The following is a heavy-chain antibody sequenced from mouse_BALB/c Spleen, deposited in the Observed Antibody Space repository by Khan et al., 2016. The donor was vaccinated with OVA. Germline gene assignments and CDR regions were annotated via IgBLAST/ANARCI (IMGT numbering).Heavy chain of an antibody. CDR2: IFPGDGGT. J-gene: IGHJ3*01. Sequence: QVQLQQSGAELVKPGASVKLSCKASGYTFTSYDINWVRQRPEQGLEWIGWIFPGDGGTKYNEKFKDKATLTNDTSSSTAYMQISRLTSEDSAFYFCASGGYVGFAYWGQGTLVTVSA. V-gene: IGHV1-85*01. CDR3: ASGGYVGFAY. CDR1: GYTFTSYD. D-gene: IGHD2-14*01.